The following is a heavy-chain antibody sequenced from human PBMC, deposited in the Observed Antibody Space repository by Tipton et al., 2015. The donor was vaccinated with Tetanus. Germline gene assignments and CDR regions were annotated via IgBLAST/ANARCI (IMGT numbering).Heavy chain of an antibody. CDR2: IYYSGST. J-gene: IGHJ6*02. CDR3: ERKLADYNGGGRDV. V-gene: IGHV4-59*01. D-gene: IGHD5-12*01. CDR1: GGSISSYF. Sequence: TLSLTCSVSGGSISSYFWSWIRQSPGQGLEWIVLIYYSGSTSYNPPLKSRVTISVDASKNQLSLKLTSVTAADTAVYFCERKLADYNGGGRDVGGPGITVTVSS.